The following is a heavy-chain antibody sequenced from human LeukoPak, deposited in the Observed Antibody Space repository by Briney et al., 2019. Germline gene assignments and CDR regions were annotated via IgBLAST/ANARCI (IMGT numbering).Heavy chain of an antibody. V-gene: IGHV3-74*01. CDR3: ARGGSPPEALGDTFDI. CDR1: GFTFSSYW. J-gene: IGHJ3*02. D-gene: IGHD1-26*01. Sequence: PGGSLRLSCAASGFTFSSYWMHWVRQAPGKGLVWVSYISSDGSSTRYADSVKGRFTISRDNAKNTLYLQMNSLRAEDTAVYYCARGGSPPEALGDTFDIWGQGTMVTVSS. CDR2: ISSDGSST.